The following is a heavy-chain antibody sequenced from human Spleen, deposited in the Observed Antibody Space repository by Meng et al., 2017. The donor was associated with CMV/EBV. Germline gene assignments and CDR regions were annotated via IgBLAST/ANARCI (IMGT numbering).Heavy chain of an antibody. CDR3: ARRSSGYSYGYWGIDY. Sequence: GGSLRLSCKGSGYSFTSYWIAWVRQMPGKGLEWMGILYPGDSDTRYSPSFQGHVTISADKSISTAYLQWSSLKASDTAMYYCARRSSGYSYGYWGIDYWGQGTLVTVSS. V-gene: IGHV5-51*01. D-gene: IGHD5-18*01. J-gene: IGHJ4*02. CDR2: LYPGDSDT. CDR1: GYSFTSYW.